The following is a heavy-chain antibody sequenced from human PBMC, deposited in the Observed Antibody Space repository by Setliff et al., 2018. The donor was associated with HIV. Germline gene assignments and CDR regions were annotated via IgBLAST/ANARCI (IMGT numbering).Heavy chain of an antibody. CDR3: ARDGRSYYNFCRGPLFDS. V-gene: IGHV4-39*07. CDR2: IYYSGST. Sequence: SETMSLTCIVSGGSISSSSHYWGWIRQPPGKWLEWTGNIYYSGSTYYNPSLKSRVTISGDTSKNQFSLKLSSVTAADTAVYYCARDGRSYYNFCRGPLFDSWGQGTLVTV. CDR1: GGSISSSSHY. J-gene: IGHJ4*02. D-gene: IGHD3-3*01.